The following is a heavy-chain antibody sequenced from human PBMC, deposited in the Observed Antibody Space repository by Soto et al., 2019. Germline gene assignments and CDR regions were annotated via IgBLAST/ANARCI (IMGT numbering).Heavy chain of an antibody. CDR2: IYYSGST. CDR1: GGSISSYY. CDR3: ARGVPYSYGYVSWFDP. Sequence: SETLSLTCTVSGGSISSYYWSWIRQPPGKGLEWIGYIYYSGSTNYNPSLKSRVTISVDTSMNQFSLKLSSVTAADTAVYYCARGVPYSYGYVSWFDPWGQGTLVTVSS. V-gene: IGHV4-59*01. J-gene: IGHJ5*02. D-gene: IGHD5-18*01.